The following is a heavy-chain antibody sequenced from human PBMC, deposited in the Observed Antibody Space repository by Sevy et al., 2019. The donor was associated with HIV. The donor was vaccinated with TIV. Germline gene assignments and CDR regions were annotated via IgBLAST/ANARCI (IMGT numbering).Heavy chain of an antibody. CDR2: AHYSGRP. V-gene: IGHV4-59*02. Sequence: SETLSLKCSVSGGSVNNHYWTWIRQSPGKGLEWLGYAHYSGRPDYNPSLKSRLTISLDMSKNQFSLQLDYVTAADTAIYYCATFGTNFEPRFDPWGQGTLVTVSS. D-gene: IGHD2-8*01. CDR3: ATFGTNFEPRFDP. CDR1: GGSVNNHY. J-gene: IGHJ5*02.